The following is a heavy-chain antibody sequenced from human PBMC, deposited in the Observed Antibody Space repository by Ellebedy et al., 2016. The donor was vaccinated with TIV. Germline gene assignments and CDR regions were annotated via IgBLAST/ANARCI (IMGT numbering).Heavy chain of an antibody. CDR3: AIPSSGWYDGGPFDH. D-gene: IGHD3-22*01. CDR1: GFNFKSFG. CDR2: INSDGQTT. V-gene: IGHV3-23*01. Sequence: PGGSLRLSCVASGFNFKSFGLSWVRQAPGKGPEWVSHINSDGQTTNYADFVKGRFTVSRDNSNNTLYLQMNSLRAEDTAVYYCAIPSSGWYDGGPFDHWGQGTLVTAAS. J-gene: IGHJ4*02.